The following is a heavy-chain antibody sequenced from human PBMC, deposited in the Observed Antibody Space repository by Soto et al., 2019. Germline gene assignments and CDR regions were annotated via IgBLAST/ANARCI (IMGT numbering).Heavy chain of an antibody. Sequence: EVQLVESGGGLVQPGGSLRLSCAASGFTFSSYTINWVRQAPGKGLEWVSSISSNSSTIYYADSVEGRFAISRDNAKNALYLQINSQTDEDTAVYYCVSGRPSPLDDWGQGTLVTVSS. CDR1: GFTFSSYT. CDR2: ISSNSSTI. J-gene: IGHJ4*02. D-gene: IGHD1-26*01. V-gene: IGHV3-48*02. CDR3: VSGRPSPLDD.